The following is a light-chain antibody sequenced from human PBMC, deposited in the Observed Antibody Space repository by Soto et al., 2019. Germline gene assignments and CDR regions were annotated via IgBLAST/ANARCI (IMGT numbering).Light chain of an antibody. V-gene: IGKV3-20*01. CDR3: QQDGSSPPT. Sequence: EIVLTQSPGTLSLSPGERATLSCRASQSVSSSYLAWYQQKPGQAPRLLIYGASSRATGIPDRFSGSGSGTDFTLTISRLEPEDFAVYYCQQDGSSPPTFGQGNKV. CDR1: QSVSSSY. J-gene: IGKJ1*01. CDR2: GAS.